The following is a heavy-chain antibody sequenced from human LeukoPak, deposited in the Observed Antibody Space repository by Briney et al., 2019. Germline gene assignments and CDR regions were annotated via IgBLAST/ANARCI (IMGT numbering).Heavy chain of an antibody. V-gene: IGHV3-11*01. D-gene: IGHD6-19*01. CDR2: ISGSGDTI. CDR1: GFTFSDYY. Sequence: GGSLRLSCAASGFTFSDYYMSWIRQAPGKGLEWVSYISGSGDTIYYTDSVKGRFTISRDNAKNSFSLPMNCLRVEDTAVYYCTSSAVVASDHWGQGTLVTVSS. J-gene: IGHJ4*02. CDR3: TSSAVVASDH.